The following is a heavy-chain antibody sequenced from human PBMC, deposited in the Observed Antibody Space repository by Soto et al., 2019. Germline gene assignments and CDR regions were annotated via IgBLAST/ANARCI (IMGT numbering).Heavy chain of an antibody. Sequence: PWETLSLTGTVSGGSISSSSYYWGWIRQPPGKGLEWIGSIYYSGSTYYNPSLKSRVTISVDTSKNQFSLKLSSVTAADTAVYYCARGIAAAGNEYFQHWGQGTLVTVSS. J-gene: IGHJ1*01. V-gene: IGHV4-39*01. CDR1: GGSISSSSYY. D-gene: IGHD6-13*01. CDR2: IYYSGST. CDR3: ARGIAAAGNEYFQH.